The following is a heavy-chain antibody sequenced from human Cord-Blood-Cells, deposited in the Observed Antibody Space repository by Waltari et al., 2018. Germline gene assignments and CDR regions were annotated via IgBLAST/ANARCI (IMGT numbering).Heavy chain of an antibody. CDR3: ARDRSGSYYFDY. Sequence: QVQLQQSGPGLVKPSPTLSLTCPISGERVPRNRAAWNLLRQTPSRGLEWLGRTYYRSKWYNDYAVSVKSRITINPDTSKNQFSLQLNSVTPEDTAEYYCARDRSGSYYFDYWGQGTLVTVSS. V-gene: IGHV6-1*01. D-gene: IGHD1-26*01. J-gene: IGHJ4*02. CDR1: GERVPRNRAA. CDR2: TYYRSKWYN.